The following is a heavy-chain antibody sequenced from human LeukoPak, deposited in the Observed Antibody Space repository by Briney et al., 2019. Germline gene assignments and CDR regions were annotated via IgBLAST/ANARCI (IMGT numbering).Heavy chain of an antibody. D-gene: IGHD3-10*01. V-gene: IGHV4-34*01. CDR2: INHSGST. CDR1: GGSFSGYY. CDR3: ARGLYYGSPGAWFDP. J-gene: IGHJ5*02. Sequence: SETLSLTCAVYGGSFSGYYWSWSRQPPGKGLEWIGEINHSGSTNYNPSLKSRVTISVDTSKNQFSLKLSSVTAADTAVCYCARGLYYGSPGAWFDPWGQGTRVTVSS.